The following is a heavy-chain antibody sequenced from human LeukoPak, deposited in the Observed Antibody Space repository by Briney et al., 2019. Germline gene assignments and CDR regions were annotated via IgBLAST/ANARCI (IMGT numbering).Heavy chain of an antibody. CDR3: AKDSGWDGYNYFEY. CDR1: GFTFSSYA. J-gene: IGHJ4*02. D-gene: IGHD5-24*01. Sequence: GSLRLSCAASGFTFSSYAMSWVRQAPGKGLEWVSVISGSSGSTYYADSVKGRFTISRDNSKNTLYLQMNSLRAEDTAVFYCAKDSGWDGYNYFEYWGQGTLVTVSS. CDR2: ISGSSGST. V-gene: IGHV3-23*01.